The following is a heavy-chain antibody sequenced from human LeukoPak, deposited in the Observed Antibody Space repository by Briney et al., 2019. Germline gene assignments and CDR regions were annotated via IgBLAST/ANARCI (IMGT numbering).Heavy chain of an antibody. Sequence: GRSLRLSCVASGFNFRSYGMHWVRQAPGKGLEWVAIIWYDGSDKYYADSVKGRFTISRDNSRNTLYLQMNSLRAEDTAVYYCAKDLRCSSTSCSGTDFDYWGQGTLVTVSS. CDR3: AKDLRCSSTSCSGTDFDY. CDR2: IWYDGSDK. CDR1: GFNFRSYG. D-gene: IGHD2-2*01. J-gene: IGHJ4*02. V-gene: IGHV3-33*06.